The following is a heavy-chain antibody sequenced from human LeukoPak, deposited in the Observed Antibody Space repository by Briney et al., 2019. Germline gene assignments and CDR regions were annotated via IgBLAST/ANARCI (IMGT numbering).Heavy chain of an antibody. CDR2: ISSSSSYI. CDR1: GFTFSSYS. V-gene: IGHV3-21*01. Sequence: GGSLRLSCAASGFTFSSYSMNWVRQAPGKGLEWVSSISSSSSYIYYADSVKGRFTISRDNAKNSLYLQMNSLRAEDTAVYYCARDYCSSTSCYGYYGMDVWGQGTTVTVSS. CDR3: ARDYCSSTSCYGYYGMDV. D-gene: IGHD2-2*01. J-gene: IGHJ6*02.